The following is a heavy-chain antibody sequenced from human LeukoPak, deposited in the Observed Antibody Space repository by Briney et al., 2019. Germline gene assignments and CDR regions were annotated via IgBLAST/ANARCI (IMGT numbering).Heavy chain of an antibody. J-gene: IGHJ4*02. V-gene: IGHV3-23*01. CDR2: ISGSGGST. Sequence: GGSLRLSCAASGFTFSSYAMSWVRQAPGKGLEWVSAISGSGGSTYYADSVKSRFTISRDNSKNTLYLQMNSLRAEDTAVYYCAKRETSQVSSGWYGGPTWGQGTLVTVSS. D-gene: IGHD6-19*01. CDR3: AKRETSQVSSGWYGGPT. CDR1: GFTFSSYA.